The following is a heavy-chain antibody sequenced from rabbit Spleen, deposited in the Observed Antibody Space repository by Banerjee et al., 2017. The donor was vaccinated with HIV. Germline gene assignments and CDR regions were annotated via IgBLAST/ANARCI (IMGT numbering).Heavy chain of an antibody. J-gene: IGHJ6*01. Sequence: GFSFSSGYYMCWVRQAPGKGLEWIACIDAGSSGFTYFATWAKGRFTISKTSSTTATLQMTSLTVADTATYFCARDTGSSFSSYGMDLWGPGTLVTVS. CDR1: GFSFSSGYY. D-gene: IGHD8-1*01. CDR3: ARDTGSSFSSYGMDL. V-gene: IGHV1S40*01. CDR2: IDAGSSGFT.